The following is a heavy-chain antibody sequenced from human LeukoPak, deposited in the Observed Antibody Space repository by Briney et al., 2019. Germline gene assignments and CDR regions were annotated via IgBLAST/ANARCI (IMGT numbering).Heavy chain of an antibody. V-gene: IGHV3-7*01. CDR1: GFTFSSYW. CDR3: ARDLKGGYYYYYYMDV. Sequence: GGSLRLSCAASGFTFSSYWMSWVRQAPGKGLEWVANIKQDGSEKYYVDSVKGRFTISRDNAKNSLYLQMNSLRAEDTAVYYCARDLKGGYYYYYYMDVWGKGTTVTVSS. J-gene: IGHJ6*03. CDR2: IKQDGSEK.